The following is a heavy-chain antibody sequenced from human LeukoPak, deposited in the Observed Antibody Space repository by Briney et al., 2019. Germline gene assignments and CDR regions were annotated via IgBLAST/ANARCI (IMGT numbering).Heavy chain of an antibody. D-gene: IGHD6-6*01. V-gene: IGHV1-69*04. J-gene: IGHJ6*02. Sequence: SVKVSCKASGGNFGNYVIHWVRQAPGQGLEWMGRITPFFGVENYAQTFQDRVTFTADKITNTAYMQISSLKAKDTAVYFCARDTNEEYSSSSDGLAVWGQGTTVTVSS. CDR1: GGNFGNYV. CDR3: ARDTNEEYSSSSDGLAV. CDR2: ITPFFGVE.